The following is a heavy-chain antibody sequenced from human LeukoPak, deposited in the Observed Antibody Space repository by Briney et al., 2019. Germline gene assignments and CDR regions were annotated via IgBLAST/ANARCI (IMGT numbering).Heavy chain of an antibody. CDR2: VSGGGTT. J-gene: IGHJ5*02. CDR3: AQEDSEGGPNWFDP. V-gene: IGHV3-23*01. CDR1: GLTFSTYG. D-gene: IGHD1-14*01. Sequence: GGSLRLSCAASGLTFSTYGMSWVRQAPGKGLEWISAVSGGGTTSYADSVRGQFAISRDNSKNTLYLQMNSLRAEDTAVYYCAQEDSEGGPNWFDPWGQGALVTVSS.